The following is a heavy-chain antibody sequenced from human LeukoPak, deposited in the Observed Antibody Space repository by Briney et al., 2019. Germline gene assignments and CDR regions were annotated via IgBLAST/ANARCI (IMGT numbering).Heavy chain of an antibody. D-gene: IGHD3-10*01. CDR2: IKQDGSEK. Sequence: PGGSLRLSCAASGFTFSSLWMSWVRQAPGKGLEWVANIKQDGSEKYYVDSVKGRFSISRDNAKNSLYLQMNSLRAEDTAVCYCARGRGLDYWGQGTLVTVSS. V-gene: IGHV3-7*01. CDR1: GFTFSSLW. CDR3: ARGRGLDY. J-gene: IGHJ4*02.